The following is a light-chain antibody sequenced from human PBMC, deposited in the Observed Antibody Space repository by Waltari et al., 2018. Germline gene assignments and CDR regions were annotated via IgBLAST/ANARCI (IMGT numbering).Light chain of an antibody. CDR2: GAS. CDR1: QSVSNN. Sequence: EIVMTQSPAILSVSPGERATLSCRASQSVSNNLAWYQQKPGQAPRLIIYGASTRATGFPARFSGSGSGTEFTLTISSLQSEDFAVYYCQQCNDWPRTFGQGTKVEIK. V-gene: IGKV3D-15*01. CDR3: QQCNDWPRT. J-gene: IGKJ1*01.